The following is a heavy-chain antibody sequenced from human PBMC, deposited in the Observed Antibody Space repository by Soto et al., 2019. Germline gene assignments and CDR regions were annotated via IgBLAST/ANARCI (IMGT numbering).Heavy chain of an antibody. V-gene: IGHV4-39*01. CDR1: RGSISSSGGY. J-gene: IGHJ6*02. CDR2: IYYSGST. D-gene: IGHD2-8*01. Sequence: TQSRTDTVPRGSISSSGGYWGWIRQPPGKGLEWIGSIYYSGSTYYNPSLKSRVTISVDTSKNQFSLKLSSVTAADTAVYYCARRSTNGAYGMDVWGQGNKVT. CDR3: ARRSTNGAYGMDV.